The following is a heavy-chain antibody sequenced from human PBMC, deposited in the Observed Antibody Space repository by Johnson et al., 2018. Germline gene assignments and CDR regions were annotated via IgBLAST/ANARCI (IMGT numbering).Heavy chain of an antibody. V-gene: IGHV4-4*07. J-gene: IGHJ6*02. CDR3: AREHIVIAPGGMDV. CDR1: GASIRSYY. Sequence: VQLVETGPGLVKPSETLSLTCTVTGASIRSYYWSWIRQPAGEGLEWSGRMYISGKTNYNPSLKNRVRRSLDTSKNQFSLNLTPCTAADTAVYDWAREHIVIAPGGMDVWGQGITVTVSS. CDR2: MYISGKT. D-gene: IGHD2/OR15-2a*01.